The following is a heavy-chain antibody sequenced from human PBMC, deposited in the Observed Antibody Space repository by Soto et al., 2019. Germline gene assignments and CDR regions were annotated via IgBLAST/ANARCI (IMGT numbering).Heavy chain of an antibody. CDR1: GYTVTSYY. J-gene: IGHJ3*02. CDR2: INPSGGST. V-gene: IGHV1-46*01. Sequence: ASVKVSCKASGYTVTSYYMHWVRQAPGQGLEWMGIINPSGGSTSYAQKFQGRVTMTRDTSTSTVYMELSSLRSEDTAVYYCARSWSIAAPSPDAFDIWGQGTMVTVS. CDR3: ARSWSIAAPSPDAFDI. D-gene: IGHD6-6*01.